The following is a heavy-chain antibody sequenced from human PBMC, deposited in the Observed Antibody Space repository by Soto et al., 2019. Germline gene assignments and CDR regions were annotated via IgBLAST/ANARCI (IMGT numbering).Heavy chain of an antibody. CDR1: GGSISSDY. CDR3: ARDLRGRRSGRFDP. CDR2: VSYSGVT. D-gene: IGHD3-10*01. V-gene: IGHV4-59*12. J-gene: IGHJ5*02. Sequence: SETLSLTCTVSGGSISSDYWSWIRLPPGKGLEWIGYVSYSGVTYYNPSLKSRATISVDTSKNQFSLNLSSVSAADTAMYYCARDLRGRRSGRFDPWGQGTLVTVSS.